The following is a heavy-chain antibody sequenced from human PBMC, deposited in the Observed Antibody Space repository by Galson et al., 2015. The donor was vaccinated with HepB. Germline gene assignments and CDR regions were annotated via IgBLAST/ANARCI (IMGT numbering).Heavy chain of an antibody. CDR1: GYRFSTYS. D-gene: IGHD2-15*01. Sequence: SVKVSCKASGYRFSTYSITWVRQAPGQGLEWMGWISPYNGDTKYARKFQGRVTMTTDTITSTAYMELRSLRADDTAVYYCARGALVGVAGGIQNNWFDPWGQGTLVTVSS. CDR2: ISPYNGDT. CDR3: ARGALVGVAGGIQNNWFDP. J-gene: IGHJ5*02. V-gene: IGHV1-18*01.